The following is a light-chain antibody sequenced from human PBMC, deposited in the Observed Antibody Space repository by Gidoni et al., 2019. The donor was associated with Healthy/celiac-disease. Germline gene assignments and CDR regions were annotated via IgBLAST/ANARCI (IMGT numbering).Light chain of an antibody. CDR2: AAS. J-gene: IGKJ4*01. V-gene: IGKV1-39*01. Sequence: DLQVTRSPSSLSAPVGDRVSITCRASQSISSYLNWYQQKPGKAPTLLSYAASSMQSGVPCRVSGSGSGTDFTHTISSLQPEDFATYDGQQSYSTPITFGGGTKVEIK. CDR3: QQSYSTPIT. CDR1: QSISSY.